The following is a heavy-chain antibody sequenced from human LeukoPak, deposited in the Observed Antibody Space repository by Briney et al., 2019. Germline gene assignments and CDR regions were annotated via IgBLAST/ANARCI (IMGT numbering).Heavy chain of an antibody. CDR2: ISHDGSNK. Sequence: PGGSLRLSCAASGFTFSSYGMHWVRQAPGKGLEWVAVISHDGSNKYYADSAKGRFTISRDNSKNTLYLQMNSLRAEDTAVYYCAKEGKAGSGWYSFDYWGQGTLVTVSS. V-gene: IGHV3-30*18. CDR3: AKEGKAGSGWYSFDY. J-gene: IGHJ4*02. D-gene: IGHD6-19*01. CDR1: GFTFSSYG.